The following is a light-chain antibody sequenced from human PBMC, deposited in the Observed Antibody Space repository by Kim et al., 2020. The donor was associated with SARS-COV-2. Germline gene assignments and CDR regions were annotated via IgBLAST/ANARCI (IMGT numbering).Light chain of an antibody. J-gene: IGLJ1*01. CDR2: DVS. CDR1: SSDVGGYNY. CDR3: SSYTSSSTPWV. Sequence: QLITISCTGTSSDVGGYNYVSWYQQHPGKAPKLMIYDVSNRPSGVSNRFSGSKSGNTASLTISGLQAEDEADYYCSSYTSSSTPWVFGTGTKVTVL. V-gene: IGLV2-14*03.